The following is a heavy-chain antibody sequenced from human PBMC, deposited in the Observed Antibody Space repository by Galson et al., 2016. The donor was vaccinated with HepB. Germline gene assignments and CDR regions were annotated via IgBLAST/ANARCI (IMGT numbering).Heavy chain of an antibody. CDR1: GFIFNNYA. CDR2: ISDDGSNK. Sequence: SLRLSCAASGFIFNNYAMHWVRQAPGKGLEWVAVISDDGSNKYYADSVKGRFTISRDNSKNTLYLQMNSLRAEDTAVFYCARDDFWTGPPSASFSFDYWSQGTLITVSS. CDR3: ARDDFWTGPPSASFSFDY. D-gene: IGHD3/OR15-3a*01. V-gene: IGHV3-30-3*01. J-gene: IGHJ4*02.